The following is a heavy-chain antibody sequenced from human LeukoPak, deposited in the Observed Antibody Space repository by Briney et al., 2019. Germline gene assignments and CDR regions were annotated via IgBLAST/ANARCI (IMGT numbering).Heavy chain of an antibody. CDR1: GYTFTGDY. J-gene: IGHJ5*02. CDR3: ARGGSGSYFSWLDP. Sequence: ASVKVSCKASGYTFTGDYIHWVRQAPGQGLECMGWINPNSGGTNYAQKFQGRVTMTRDTSISTAYMELSRLRFDDTAVYYCARGGSGSYFSWLDPWGQGTLVTVSS. CDR2: INPNSGGT. D-gene: IGHD3-10*01. V-gene: IGHV1-2*02.